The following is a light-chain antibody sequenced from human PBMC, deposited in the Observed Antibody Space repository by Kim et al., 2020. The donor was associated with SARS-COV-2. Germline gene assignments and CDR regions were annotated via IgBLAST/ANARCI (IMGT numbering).Light chain of an antibody. J-gene: IGKJ1*01. CDR2: GAS. V-gene: IGKV3-20*01. CDR1: QSISSN. CDR3: HQYAGAPWT. Sequence: LSPRELPPLSCRASQSISSNVVWTQHRPGQAPTLLIYGASTRATGIPYRFSGSGSGTDFTLTINRLEPEDVAVYYCHQYAGAPWTLGQGTKVDIK.